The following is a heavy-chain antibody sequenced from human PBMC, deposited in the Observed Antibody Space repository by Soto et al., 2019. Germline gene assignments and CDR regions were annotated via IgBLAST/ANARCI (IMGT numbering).Heavy chain of an antibody. CDR1: GFTFSSYA. Sequence: EVQLLESGGGLVQPGGSLRLSCAASGFTFSSYAMSWVRQAPGKGLEWVSAISGSGGSTYYADSVKGRLTISRDNSKNTLYLQMNSLRAEDTAVYYCAKDLSGYSSGWNYYYYYMDVWGKGTTVTVSS. J-gene: IGHJ6*03. CDR2: ISGSGGST. CDR3: AKDLSGYSSGWNYYYYYMDV. V-gene: IGHV3-23*01. D-gene: IGHD6-19*01.